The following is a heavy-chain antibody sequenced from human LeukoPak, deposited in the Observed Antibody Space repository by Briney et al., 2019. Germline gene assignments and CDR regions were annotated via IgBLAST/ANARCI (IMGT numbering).Heavy chain of an antibody. D-gene: IGHD5-24*01. CDR2: IYYSGMT. J-gene: IGHJ4*02. Sequence: SETLSLTCTVSGGSISSTTYYWGWIRRPPGKGLEWIGSIYYSGMTYYNPSLKSRVTVSVDTSKNQFSLNLTSLTAADTAVYYCARGAMATTPFFDYWGQGTLVTVSS. V-gene: IGHV4-39*07. CDR3: ARGAMATTPFFDY. CDR1: GGSISSTTYY.